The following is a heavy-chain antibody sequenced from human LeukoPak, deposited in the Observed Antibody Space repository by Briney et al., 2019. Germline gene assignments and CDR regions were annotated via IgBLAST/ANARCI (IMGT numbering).Heavy chain of an antibody. J-gene: IGHJ6*03. CDR2: ISSSGSTI. D-gene: IGHD3-3*01. V-gene: IGHV3-48*03. CDR1: GFTFSSYE. Sequence: GGSLRLSCAASGFTFSSYEVNWVRQAPGKGLEWVSYISSSGSTIYYADSVKGRFTISRDNAKNSLYLQMNSLRAEDTAVYYCARSLNRIFGVVTNYYYYYYMDVWGKGTTVTVSS. CDR3: ARSLNRIFGVVTNYYYYYYMDV.